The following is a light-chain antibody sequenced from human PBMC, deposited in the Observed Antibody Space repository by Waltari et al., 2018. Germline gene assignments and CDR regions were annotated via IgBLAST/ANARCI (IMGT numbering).Light chain of an antibody. CDR2: GAS. V-gene: IGKV3-15*01. CDR3: QQYDKWPFT. Sequence: DTVITPSPATLSVSPGESATLSCTASQNITVNLAWYQQQLGQAPRLLIYGASSRNTGIPARFGGSGSGTDCTLTISSVESEDFASYYCQQYDKWPFTFGQGTKVDSK. CDR1: QNITVN. J-gene: IGKJ2*01.